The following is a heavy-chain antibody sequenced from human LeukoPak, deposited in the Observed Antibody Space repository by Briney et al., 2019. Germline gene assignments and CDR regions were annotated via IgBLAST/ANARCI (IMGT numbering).Heavy chain of an antibody. V-gene: IGHV3-30*18. CDR3: AKDPMHGEWLFDGSLRV. Sequence: PGRSLRLSCAASGFTFRSYGMHWVRQAPGKGLEWVAVISYDGSNKYYADSVKGRFTISRDNSKNTLYLQMNSLRAEDTAVYYCAKDPMHGEWLFDGSLRVWGQGTTVTVSS. D-gene: IGHD3-3*01. J-gene: IGHJ6*02. CDR2: ISYDGSNK. CDR1: GFTFRSYG.